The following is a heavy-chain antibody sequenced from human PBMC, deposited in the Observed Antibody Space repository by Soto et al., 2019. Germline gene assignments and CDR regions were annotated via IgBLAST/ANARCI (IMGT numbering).Heavy chain of an antibody. J-gene: IGHJ4*02. Sequence: PGGSLRLSCAASGFTVSTNYLNWVRQAPGKGLGWVSVIFGDGSTYYADSVKGRFTISRDKSKNTVYLQMNSLRAEDTAVYYCAREPQSGETAMVRSYFDYWGQGTLVTVSS. D-gene: IGHD5-18*01. CDR1: GFTVSTNY. CDR3: AREPQSGETAMVRSYFDY. V-gene: IGHV3-53*01. CDR2: IFGDGST.